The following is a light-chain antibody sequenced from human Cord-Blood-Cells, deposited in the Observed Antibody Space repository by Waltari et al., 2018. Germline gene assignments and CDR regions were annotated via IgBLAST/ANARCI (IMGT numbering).Light chain of an antibody. CDR2: EGS. CDR1: SSAVGSYNL. V-gene: IGLV2-23*01. CDR3: YSYAGSSTYG. Sequence: QSALTQSASVSGSPAQSITISSTGTSSAVGSYNLVSWYQHHPGKAPKLMIYEGSNRPSGVSNRFSDSKSGNTASLTISGLQAEDEADYYCYSYAGSSTYGFGTGTKVTVV. J-gene: IGLJ1*01.